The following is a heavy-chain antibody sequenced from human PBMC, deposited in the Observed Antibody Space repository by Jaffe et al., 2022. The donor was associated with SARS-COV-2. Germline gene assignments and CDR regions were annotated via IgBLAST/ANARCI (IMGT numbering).Heavy chain of an antibody. CDR1: GFTFSEYY. CDR2: IDRSDSTI. V-gene: IGHV3-11*01. J-gene: IGHJ6*02. D-gene: IGHD6-13*01. CDR3: ARLGLMNTLVNPSSYHHYGLDV. Sequence: QVQLVESGGGLVKPGGSLRLSCAASGFTFSEYYMTWIRQAPGKGLEWVSHIDRSDSTIHNANSVKGRFTISRDNAKNLLLLQMNSLRAEDTAVYYCARLGLMNTLVNPSSYHHYGLDVWGQGTTVTVSS.